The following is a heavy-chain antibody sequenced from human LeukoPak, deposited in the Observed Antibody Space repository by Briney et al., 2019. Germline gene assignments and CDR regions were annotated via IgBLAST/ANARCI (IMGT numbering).Heavy chain of an antibody. J-gene: IGHJ4*02. CDR1: GYSFTSYW. D-gene: IGHD3-3*01. Sequence: GESLKISCKGSGYSFTSYWIGWVRQMPGKGLEWMGIIYPGDSDTRYSPSFQGQVTTSADKSISTAYLQWSSLKASDTAMYYCARLETYYDFWSGYYTPDYLDYWGQGTLVTVSS. CDR2: IYPGDSDT. CDR3: ARLETYYDFWSGYYTPDYLDY. V-gene: IGHV5-51*01.